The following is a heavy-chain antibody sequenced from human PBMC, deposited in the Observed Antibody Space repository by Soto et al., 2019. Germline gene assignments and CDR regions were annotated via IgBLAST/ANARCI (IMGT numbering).Heavy chain of an antibody. CDR2: IYYSGST. CDR1: GGSISSSSYY. V-gene: IGHV4-39*01. D-gene: IGHD3-10*01. CDR3: ASMNYYGSGSYYTPVDL. J-gene: IGHJ4*02. Sequence: SETLSLTCTVSGGSISSSSYYWGWIRQPPGKGLEWIGSIYYSGSTYYNPSLKSRVTISVDTSKNQFSLKLSSVTAADTAVYYCASMNYYGSGSYYTPVDLWGQGTLVTVSS.